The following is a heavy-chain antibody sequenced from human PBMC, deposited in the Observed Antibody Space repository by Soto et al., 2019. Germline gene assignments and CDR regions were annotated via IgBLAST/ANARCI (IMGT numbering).Heavy chain of an antibody. D-gene: IGHD2-21*02. CDR3: ARLTVEDGDGYYYYGLDV. V-gene: IGHV4-39*01. CDR1: GGSISSSSCY. CDR2: IYYSGST. J-gene: IGHJ6*02. Sequence: QLQLQESGPGLVKPSETLSLTCTVSGGSISSSSCYWGWIRQPPGKGLEWIGSIYYSGSTYYNPSLKSXVXXXVXXSKNQFSLKLSSVTAADTAVYYCARLTVEDGDGYYYYGLDVWGQGTTVTVSS.